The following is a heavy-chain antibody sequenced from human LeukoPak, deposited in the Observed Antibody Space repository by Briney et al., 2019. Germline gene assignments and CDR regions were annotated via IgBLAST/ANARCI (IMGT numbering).Heavy chain of an antibody. CDR2: IKHDESEK. CDR1: GFSFNSDW. J-gene: IGHJ4*02. Sequence: GGSLRLSCAASGFSFNSDWMDWVRQAPGMGLEWVANIKHDESEKNYLDSVKGRFTISRDNAQNSLYLQMNGLRVEDPAVYYCTRRLDDWGQGTLVTVSS. CDR3: TRRLDD. V-gene: IGHV3-7*01. D-gene: IGHD3-16*01.